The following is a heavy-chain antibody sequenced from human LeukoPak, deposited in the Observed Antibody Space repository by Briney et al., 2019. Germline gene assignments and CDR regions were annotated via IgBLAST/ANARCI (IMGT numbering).Heavy chain of an antibody. CDR2: INHSGST. CDR1: GGSFSGYY. Sequence: MSSETLSLTCAVYGGSFSGYYWSWIRQPPGKGLEWIGEINHSGSTNYNPSLKSRVTISVDTSKNQFSLKLSSVTAADTAVYYCARGTGLLASNWFDPWGQGTLVTVSS. J-gene: IGHJ5*02. V-gene: IGHV4-34*01. D-gene: IGHD2-15*01. CDR3: ARGTGLLASNWFDP.